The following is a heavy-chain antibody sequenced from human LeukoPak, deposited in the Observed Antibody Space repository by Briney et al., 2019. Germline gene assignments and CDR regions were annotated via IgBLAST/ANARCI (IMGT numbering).Heavy chain of an antibody. J-gene: IGHJ6*02. CDR2: INSDGSST. CDR1: GFTFSSYW. Sequence: GGSLRLSCAASGFTFSSYWMHWVRQAPGKGLVWVSRINSDGSSTSYADSVKGRFTISRDNAKNTLYLQMNSLRAEDTAVYYCAREDIVATQHYGMDVWGQGTTVIVSS. D-gene: IGHD5-12*01. V-gene: IGHV3-74*01. CDR3: AREDIVATQHYGMDV.